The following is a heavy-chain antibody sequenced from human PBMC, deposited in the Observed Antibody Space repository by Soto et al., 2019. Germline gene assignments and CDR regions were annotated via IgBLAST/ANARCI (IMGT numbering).Heavy chain of an antibody. J-gene: IGHJ4*02. Sequence: EVQLLESGRGLVQPGGSLRLSCAASGFTFSSYAMSWVRQAQGKGLEWVSAISGSGGSTYYADSAKGRFTISRDNSKNTLYLQMNSLRAEDTAVYYCAKDYGPWYGFEHPFDYWGQGTLVTVSS. D-gene: IGHD3-10*01. V-gene: IGHV3-23*01. CDR1: GFTFSSYA. CDR2: ISGSGGST. CDR3: AKDYGPWYGFEHPFDY.